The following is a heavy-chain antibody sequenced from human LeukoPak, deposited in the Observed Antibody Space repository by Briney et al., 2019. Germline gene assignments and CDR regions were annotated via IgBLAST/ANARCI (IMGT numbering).Heavy chain of an antibody. CDR3: ARVGLTGTETDY. Sequence: SVKVSCKASGGTFSSYAISWVRQAPGQGLEWMGGITPIFGTANYAQKFQGRVTITTDESTSTAYMELSSLRSEDTAVYYCARVGLTGTETDYWGQGTLVTVSS. V-gene: IGHV1-69*05. J-gene: IGHJ4*02. CDR2: ITPIFGTA. D-gene: IGHD3-9*01. CDR1: GGTFSSYA.